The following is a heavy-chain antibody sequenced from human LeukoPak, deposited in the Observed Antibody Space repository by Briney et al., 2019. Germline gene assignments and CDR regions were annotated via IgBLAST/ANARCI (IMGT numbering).Heavy chain of an antibody. CDR2: IYTRGTT. CDR1: GGSIRSGSYY. Sequence: SQTLSLTCTVSGGSIRSGSYYWSWIRQPAGKGLEWIGHIYTRGTTNYNPSVKSRVIVSLDTSKNQISLKLSSVTAADTAIYYCARVYTVMGATTVDHYHYYMDVWGKGTTVTVSS. V-gene: IGHV4-61*09. J-gene: IGHJ6*03. D-gene: IGHD5-18*01. CDR3: ARVYTVMGATTVDHYHYYMDV.